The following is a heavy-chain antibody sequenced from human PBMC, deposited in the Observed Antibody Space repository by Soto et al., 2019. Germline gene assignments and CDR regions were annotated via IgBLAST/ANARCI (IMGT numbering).Heavy chain of an antibody. Sequence: SETLSLTCTVSGGFISSYYWSWIRQPPGKGLEWIGYIYYSGSTNYNPSLKSRVTISVDTSKNQFSLKLSSVTAADTAVYYCARDQASDDYGDYSVWFDPWGQGTLVTVSS. CDR1: GGFISSYY. V-gene: IGHV4-59*01. CDR2: IYYSGST. CDR3: ARDQASDDYGDYSVWFDP. D-gene: IGHD4-17*01. J-gene: IGHJ5*02.